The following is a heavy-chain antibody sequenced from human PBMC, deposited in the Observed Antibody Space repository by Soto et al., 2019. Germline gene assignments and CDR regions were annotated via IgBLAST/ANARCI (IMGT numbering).Heavy chain of an antibody. CDR1: GYTFTGYY. Sequence: VASVKVSCKASGYTFTGYYMHWVRQAPGQGLEWMGWINPNSGGTNYAQKFQGRVTMTRDTSISTAYMELSRLRSDDTAVYYCARDRIAAAGYYFDYWGQGTLVTVSS. CDR2: INPNSGGT. J-gene: IGHJ4*02. CDR3: ARDRIAAAGYYFDY. D-gene: IGHD6-13*01. V-gene: IGHV1-2*02.